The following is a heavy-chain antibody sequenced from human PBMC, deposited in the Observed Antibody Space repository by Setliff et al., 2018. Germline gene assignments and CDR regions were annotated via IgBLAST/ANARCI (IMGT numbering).Heavy chain of an antibody. J-gene: IGHJ4*02. CDR1: GFIFRNYG. CDR2: ISRSGGNT. Sequence: ASETLSLSCAASGFIFRNYGIHWVRQTPGKGLEWVSGISRSGGNTYFAASVKGRFIISRDNSRNTVYLQMNSLRVEDTAVYFCAREGATVDFWGQGTLVTVSS. V-gene: IGHV3-23*01. D-gene: IGHD5-12*01. CDR3: AREGATVDF.